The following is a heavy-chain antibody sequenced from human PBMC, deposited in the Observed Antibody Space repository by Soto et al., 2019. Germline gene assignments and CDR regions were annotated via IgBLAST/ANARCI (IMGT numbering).Heavy chain of an antibody. Sequence: SETLSLTCVVSGYSISSGYYWAWVRQPPGKELEWLGSIYHSGKTYYKQSLRSRVTVSVDTSKNQFSMKLISVTAADTAVYYCARDKRVTMIGGWFDPWGQGTLVTVSS. J-gene: IGHJ5*02. CDR1: GYSISSGYY. CDR2: IYHSGKT. V-gene: IGHV4-38-2*02. CDR3: ARDKRVTMIGGWFDP. D-gene: IGHD3-22*01.